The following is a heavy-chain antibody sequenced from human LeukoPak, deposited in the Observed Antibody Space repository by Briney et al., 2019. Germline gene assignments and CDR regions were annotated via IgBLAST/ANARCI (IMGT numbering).Heavy chain of an antibody. CDR1: GFTFSSYG. J-gene: IGHJ4*02. CDR3: ARAVVPAAALDY. D-gene: IGHD2-2*01. Sequence: PGGSLRLSCAASGFTFSSYGMNWVRQAPGKGLEWVSSISSSSSYIYYADSVKGRFTISRDNAKNSLYLQMNSLRAEDTAVYYCARAVVPAAALDYWGQGTLVTVSS. V-gene: IGHV3-21*01. CDR2: ISSSSSYI.